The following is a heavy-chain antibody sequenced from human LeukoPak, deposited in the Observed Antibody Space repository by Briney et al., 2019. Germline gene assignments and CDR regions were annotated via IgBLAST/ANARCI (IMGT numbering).Heavy chain of an antibody. CDR2: IYHSGRT. D-gene: IGHD4-17*01. CDR3: ARSKDYGTDY. V-gene: IGHV4-30-2*01. J-gene: IGHJ4*02. CDR1: GVAISTGGYF. Sequence: SETLSLTCTVSGVAISTGGYFWNWIRQTPGKGLEWIGNIYHSGRTNYIPSLKSRVTMSVDRSRNQFSLKLTSVTAADTAVYYCARSKDYGTDYWGQGTLVTVSS.